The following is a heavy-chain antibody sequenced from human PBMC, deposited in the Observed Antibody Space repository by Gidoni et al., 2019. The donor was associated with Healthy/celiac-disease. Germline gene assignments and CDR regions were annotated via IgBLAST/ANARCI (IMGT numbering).Heavy chain of an antibody. V-gene: IGHV3-23*01. CDR2: ISGSGGST. CDR3: AKALNRVVVIGWFDP. CDR1: GFTFISYA. D-gene: IGHD2-21*01. Sequence: EVQLLESGGGLVQPGGSLRLSCAASGFTFISYAMSWVRPAPGKGLEWVSAISGSGGSTYYADSVKGRFTISRDNSKNTLYLQMNSLRAEDTAVYYCAKALNRVVVIGWFDPWGQGTLVTVSS. J-gene: IGHJ5*02.